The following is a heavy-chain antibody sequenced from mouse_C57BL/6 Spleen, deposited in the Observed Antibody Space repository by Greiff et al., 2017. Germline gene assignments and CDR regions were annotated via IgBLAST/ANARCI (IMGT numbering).Heavy chain of an antibody. Sequence: QVTLKVSGPGILQPSQTLSLTCSFSGFSLSTFGMGVGWIRRPSGKGLEWLAHIWWGDDKYYNPALKSRHTISKDTSTNQVFLKIANVDTAETATYYSARMTVLRSFDYWGQGTTLTVSS. V-gene: IGHV8-8*01. CDR2: IWWGDDK. CDR3: ARMTVLRSFDY. D-gene: IGHD1-1*01. CDR1: GFSLSTFGMG. J-gene: IGHJ2*01.